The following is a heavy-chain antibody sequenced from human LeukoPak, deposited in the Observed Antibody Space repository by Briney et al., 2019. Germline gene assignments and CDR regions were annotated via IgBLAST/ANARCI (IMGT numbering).Heavy chain of an antibody. J-gene: IGHJ4*02. D-gene: IGHD5-24*01. Sequence: GGSLRLSCVASGFPFSSYWMTWVRQAPGKGLEWVANIKQDGSKKSYVDSVKDRFTISRDNAKNSLYLQMNSLRAEDTAIYYCTRVGYIDEGIDYWGQGTLVTVSS. V-gene: IGHV3-7*04. CDR2: IKQDGSKK. CDR3: TRVGYIDEGIDY. CDR1: GFPFSSYW.